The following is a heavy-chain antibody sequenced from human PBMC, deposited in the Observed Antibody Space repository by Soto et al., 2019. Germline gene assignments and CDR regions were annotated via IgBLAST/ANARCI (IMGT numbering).Heavy chain of an antibody. Sequence: PGGSLRLSCAASGFTFSSYSVNWVRQAPGKGLEWVSYISSGSKTIFYADSVKGRFTVSRDNAKDSQYLQMNSLRDEDTAVYYCAREDILGARSFDYWGQGTLFTVSS. J-gene: IGHJ4*02. D-gene: IGHD1-26*01. CDR2: ISSGSKTI. V-gene: IGHV3-48*02. CDR1: GFTFSSYS. CDR3: AREDILGARSFDY.